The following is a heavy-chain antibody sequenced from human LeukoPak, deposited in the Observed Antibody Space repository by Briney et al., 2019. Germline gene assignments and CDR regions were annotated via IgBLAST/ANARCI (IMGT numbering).Heavy chain of an antibody. CDR1: GFTFSSYS. V-gene: IGHV3-21*01. J-gene: IGHJ4*02. D-gene: IGHD3-10*01. CDR3: ARDSGWFGELYHDY. CDR2: ISSSSSYI. Sequence: GGSLRLSCAASGFTFSSYSMNRVRQAPGKGLEWVSSISSSSSYIYYADSVKGRFTISRDNAKNSLYLQMNSLRAEDTAVYYCARDSGWFGELYHDYWGQGTLVTVSS.